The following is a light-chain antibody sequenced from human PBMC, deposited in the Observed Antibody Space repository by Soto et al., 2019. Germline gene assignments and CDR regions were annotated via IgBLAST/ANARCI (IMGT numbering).Light chain of an antibody. CDR2: DNN. Sequence: QSVLTQPPSVSEAPGQRVTISCTGSSSNIGAGYEAHWYQQVPGTAPKLLIYDNNNRPSGVPDRFSGSKSGTSASLAITGLQGEDEAEYYCQSYDSSLSGYVFGTGTKLTVL. V-gene: IGLV1-40*01. J-gene: IGLJ1*01. CDR1: SSNIGAGYE. CDR3: QSYDSSLSGYV.